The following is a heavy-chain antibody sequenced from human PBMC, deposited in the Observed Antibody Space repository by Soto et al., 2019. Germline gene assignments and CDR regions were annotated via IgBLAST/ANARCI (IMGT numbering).Heavy chain of an antibody. V-gene: IGHV3-30*18. J-gene: IGHJ6*02. D-gene: IGHD6-13*01. Sequence: GGSLRLSCAASGFTFSSYGMHWVRQAPGKGLEWVAVISYDGSNKYYADSVKGRFTISRDNSKNTLYLQMNSLRAEDTAVYYCAKDRGSSSSYGMDVWGQGTTVTVSS. CDR3: AKDRGSSSSYGMDV. CDR1: GFTFSSYG. CDR2: ISYDGSNK.